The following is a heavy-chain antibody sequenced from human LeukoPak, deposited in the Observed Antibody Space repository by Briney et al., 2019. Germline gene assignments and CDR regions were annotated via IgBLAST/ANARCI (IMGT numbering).Heavy chain of an antibody. CDR2: IIPIFGTA. CDR3: ARSNMIVVVMGAFDI. V-gene: IGHV1-69*05. CDR1: GGTFSSYA. D-gene: IGHD3-22*01. Sequence: SVKVSCKASGGTFSSYAISWVRQAPGQGLEWMGGIIPIFGTANYAQKFQGRVTITTDESTSTAYMELSSLRSEGTAVYYCARSNMIVVVMGAFDIWGQGTMVTVSS. J-gene: IGHJ3*02.